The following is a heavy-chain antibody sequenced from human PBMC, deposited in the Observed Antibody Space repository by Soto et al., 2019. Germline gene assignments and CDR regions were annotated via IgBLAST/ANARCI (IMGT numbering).Heavy chain of an antibody. D-gene: IGHD2-15*01. V-gene: IGHV1-69*12. CDR2: IIPIFGTA. J-gene: IGHJ5*02. Sequence: QVQLVQSGAEVKKPGSSVKVSCKASGGTFSSYAISWVRQAPGQGLEWMGGIIPIFGTANYAQKFQGRVTITADESTSTPYMELSSLRSEDTAVYYCARDIVVVVAAKKHNWFDPWGQGTLVTVSS. CDR3: ARDIVVVVAAKKHNWFDP. CDR1: GGTFSSYA.